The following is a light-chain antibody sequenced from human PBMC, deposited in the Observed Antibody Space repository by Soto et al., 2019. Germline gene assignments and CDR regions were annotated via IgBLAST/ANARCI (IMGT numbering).Light chain of an antibody. CDR2: AAS. CDR3: QQSYSTPTT. CDR1: QSLLHSNGYNY. V-gene: IGKV1-39*01. Sequence: MTQSPLSLPVTPGEPASISCRSSQSLLHSNGYNYLDWYQQKPGKAPKLLIYAASSLQSGVPSRFSGSGSGTDFTLTISSLQPEDFATYYCQQSYSTPTTFGQGRRLAIK. J-gene: IGKJ5*01.